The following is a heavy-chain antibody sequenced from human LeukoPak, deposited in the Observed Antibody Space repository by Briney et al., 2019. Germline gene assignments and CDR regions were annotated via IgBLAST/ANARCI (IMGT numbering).Heavy chain of an antibody. CDR1: GESFSGYY. V-gene: IGHV4-34*01. D-gene: IGHD3-10*01. CDR2: INHSGST. Sequence: SETLSLTCAVYGESFSGYYWTWIRQPPGKGLEWIGEINHSGSTNYNASLKSRVTISVDTSKNQFSLKLSSVTAADTAVYYCARLFYSGSGSYAMDVWGKGTTVTMSS. J-gene: IGHJ6*03. CDR3: ARLFYSGSGSYAMDV.